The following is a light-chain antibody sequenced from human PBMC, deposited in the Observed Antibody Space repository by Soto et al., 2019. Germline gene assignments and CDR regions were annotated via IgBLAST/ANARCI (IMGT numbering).Light chain of an antibody. CDR2: AAS. V-gene: IGKV1-6*01. CDR1: QGIRDE. Sequence: AIQMTQSPSSLSASVGDRVTISCRASQGIRDELGWYQQKPGKAPMLLIYAASSLQSGVPSRFRGSGCGTDFILTISSLQPEDFATYYCLQDYNYPWTFGQGTKVEIK. CDR3: LQDYNYPWT. J-gene: IGKJ1*01.